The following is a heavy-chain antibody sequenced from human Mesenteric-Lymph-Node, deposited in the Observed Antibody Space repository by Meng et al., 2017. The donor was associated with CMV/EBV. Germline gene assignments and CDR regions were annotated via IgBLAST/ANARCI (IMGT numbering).Heavy chain of an antibody. J-gene: IGHJ6*02. Sequence: GSLRLSCTVSGASVSSESYYWSCIRQPPGKGLEWVGFIYYTGRTTFNPSLTSRVTISMDTSKNQFSLKLNSVTAADTAVYYCARDPGYYDFWSGQHPYYYGMDVWGQGTTVTVSS. D-gene: IGHD3-3*01. CDR2: IYYTGRT. V-gene: IGHV4-61*01. CDR1: GASVSSESYY. CDR3: ARDPGYYDFWSGQHPYYYGMDV.